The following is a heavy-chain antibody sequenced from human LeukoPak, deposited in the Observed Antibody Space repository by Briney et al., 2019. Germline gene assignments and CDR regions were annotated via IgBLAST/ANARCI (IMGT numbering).Heavy chain of an antibody. Sequence: SETLSLTCAVYGGSFSGYYGSWIRQPPGKGLEWIGEINHSGSTNYNPSLKSRVTISVDTSKNQFSLKLSSVTAADTAVYYCAGKVYSVDYWGQGTLVTVSS. J-gene: IGHJ4*02. CDR2: INHSGST. V-gene: IGHV4-34*01. CDR1: GGSFSGYY. CDR3: AGKVYSVDY. D-gene: IGHD4-11*01.